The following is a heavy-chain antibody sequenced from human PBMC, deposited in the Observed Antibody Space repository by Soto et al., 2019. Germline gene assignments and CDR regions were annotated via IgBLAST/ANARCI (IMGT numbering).Heavy chain of an antibody. Sequence: ASVKVSCKASGYTFTSYGISWVRQAPGQGLEWMGWISAYNGTTNYAQKLQGRVTMTTDTSTSTAYMELRSLRSDDTAVYYCARVWGPYDSSGYTPYGYNWFDLWGQGTLVTVSS. V-gene: IGHV1-18*01. J-gene: IGHJ5*02. CDR2: ISAYNGTT. CDR3: ARVWGPYDSSGYTPYGYNWFDL. CDR1: GYTFTSYG. D-gene: IGHD3-22*01.